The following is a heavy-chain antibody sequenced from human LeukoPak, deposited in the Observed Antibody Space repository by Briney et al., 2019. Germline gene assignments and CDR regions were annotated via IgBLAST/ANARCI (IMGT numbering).Heavy chain of an antibody. D-gene: IGHD3-10*01. CDR1: GFTFSSYA. CDR3: AKNELLWFGEFDAFDI. V-gene: IGHV3-64D*06. CDR2: ISSNGGST. Sequence: PGGSLRLSCSASGFTFSSYAMHWVRQAPGKGLEYVSAISSNGGSTYYADSVKGRFTISRDNSKNTLYLQMSSLRAEDTAVYYCAKNELLWFGEFDAFDIWGQGTMVTVSS. J-gene: IGHJ3*02.